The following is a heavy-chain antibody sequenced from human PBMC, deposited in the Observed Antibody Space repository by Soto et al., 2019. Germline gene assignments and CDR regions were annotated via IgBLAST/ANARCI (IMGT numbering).Heavy chain of an antibody. CDR1: GGSISSSSYY. CDR3: ARRQSSSWYAL. J-gene: IGHJ4*02. V-gene: IGHV4-39*01. Sequence: QLQLQESGPGLVKPSETLSLTCTVSGGSISSSSYYWGWIRQPPGKGLEWIGSIYYSGSTYYNPSLKSRVTISVDTSKNQFSLKLSSVTAADTAVYYCARRQSSSWYALWGQGTLVTVSS. D-gene: IGHD6-13*01. CDR2: IYYSGST.